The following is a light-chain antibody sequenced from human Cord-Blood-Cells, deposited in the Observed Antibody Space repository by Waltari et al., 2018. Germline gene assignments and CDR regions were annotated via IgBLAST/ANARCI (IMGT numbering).Light chain of an antibody. CDR1: QSISSW. CDR2: KAS. V-gene: IGKV1-5*03. CDR3: QQYNSYWT. J-gene: IGKJ1*01. Sequence: DIQMTQSTSTLSASVGDRVTITCRASQSISSWLAWYHKKPGKAPKLLIYKASSLESGVPSRFSGSGSGTEFTLTISSLQPDDFATYYCQQYNSYWTFGQGTKVEIK.